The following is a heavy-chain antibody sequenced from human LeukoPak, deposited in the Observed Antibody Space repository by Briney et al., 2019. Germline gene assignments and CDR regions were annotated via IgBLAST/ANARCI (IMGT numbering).Heavy chain of an antibody. J-gene: IGHJ4*02. CDR1: GGTFSSYA. CDR3: ARGLFPDYYDSSAPVDY. D-gene: IGHD3-22*01. V-gene: IGHV1-69*13. Sequence: HRASVKVSCKASGGTFSSYAISWVRQAPGQGLEWMGGIILIFGTANYAQKFQGRVTITADESTSTAYMELSSLRSEDTAVYYCARGLFPDYYDSSAPVDYWGQGTLVTVSS. CDR2: IILIFGTA.